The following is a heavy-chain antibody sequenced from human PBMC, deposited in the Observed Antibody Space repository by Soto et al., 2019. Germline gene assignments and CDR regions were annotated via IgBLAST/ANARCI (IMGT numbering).Heavy chain of an antibody. D-gene: IGHD6-19*01. V-gene: IGHV3-48*01. CDR2: ISSSSSTI. CDR1: GFTFSSYS. J-gene: IGHJ4*02. CDR3: ARDDGGSGWYF. Sequence: EVQLVESGGGLVQPGGSLRLSCAASGFTFSSYSMNWVRQAPGKGLEWVSYISSSSSTIYYADSVKGRFTISRDNAKNSLYLQMNSLRAEDTPVYYCARDDGGSGWYFWGLGSLVTVSS.